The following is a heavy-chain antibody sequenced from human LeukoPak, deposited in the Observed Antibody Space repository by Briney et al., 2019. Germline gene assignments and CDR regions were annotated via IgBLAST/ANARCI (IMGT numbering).Heavy chain of an antibody. V-gene: IGHV3-33*01. J-gene: IGHJ2*01. CDR3: ARDGVVGATDYWYFDL. CDR1: GFTFSSYG. CDR2: IWYDGSNK. D-gene: IGHD1-26*01. Sequence: GRSLRLSCAASGFTFSSYGMHWVRQAPGKGLEGVAVIWYDGSNKYYADSVKGRFTISRDNSKNTLYLQMSSLRAEDTAVYYCARDGVVGATDYWYFDLWGRGTLVTVSS.